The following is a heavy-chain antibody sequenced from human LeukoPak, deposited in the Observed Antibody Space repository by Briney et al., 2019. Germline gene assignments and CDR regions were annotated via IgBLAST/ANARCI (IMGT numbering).Heavy chain of an antibody. CDR1: DVSLNGYY. Sequence: SETLSLTCTVKDVSLNGYYWNWIRQPPGKGLEWIGSIYYSGSTYYNPSLKSRVTISVDTSKNQFSLKLSSVTAADTAVYYCARRHDYGDYADAFDIWGQGTMVTVSS. V-gene: IGHV4-39*01. CDR2: IYYSGST. CDR3: ARRHDYGDYADAFDI. D-gene: IGHD4-17*01. J-gene: IGHJ3*02.